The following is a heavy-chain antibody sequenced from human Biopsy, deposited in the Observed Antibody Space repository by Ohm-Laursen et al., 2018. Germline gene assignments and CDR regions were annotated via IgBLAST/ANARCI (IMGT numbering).Heavy chain of an antibody. Sequence: SLRLSCAASGFTFHTYAMSWVRQAPGKGLEWPSTISGSGATPYYADSVKGRFTISRDNSKNTLYLQMNSLRAEDTAVYYCARPNLREWELHNAFDIWGQGTMVTVSS. CDR3: ARPNLREWELHNAFDI. CDR2: ISGSGATP. CDR1: GFTFHTYA. J-gene: IGHJ3*02. V-gene: IGHV3-23*01. D-gene: IGHD1-26*01.